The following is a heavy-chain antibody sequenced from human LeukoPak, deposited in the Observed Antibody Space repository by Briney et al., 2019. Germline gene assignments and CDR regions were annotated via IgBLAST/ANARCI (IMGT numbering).Heavy chain of an antibody. J-gene: IGHJ4*02. CDR1: GYTFFNYG. CDR3: ARGYSGSWAFDY. CDR2: ISAYNGNR. D-gene: IGHD6-13*01. Sequence: GASVKVSCKASGYTFFNYGISWVRQAPGQGLEWMGWISAYNGNRNYAQKFQGRVTMTTDTSTSTAYMELRSLRSDDTAVYYCARGYSGSWAFDYWGQGTLVTVSS. V-gene: IGHV1-18*01.